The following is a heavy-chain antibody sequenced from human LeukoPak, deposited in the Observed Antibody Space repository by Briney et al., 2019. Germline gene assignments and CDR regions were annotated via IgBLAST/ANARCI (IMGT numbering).Heavy chain of an antibody. CDR2: INSDESTT. CDR1: GFTFTSYW. CDR3: ARDPGTAMGRALDY. J-gene: IGHJ4*02. Sequence: GGSLRLSCAASGFTFTSYWMHWVRQVPGKGLVWVSRINSDESTTTYADSAEGRFTISRDNAKNTLYLQMNSLRAEDTAVYYCARDPGTAMGRALDYWGQGTLVTVSS. D-gene: IGHD5-18*01. V-gene: IGHV3-74*01.